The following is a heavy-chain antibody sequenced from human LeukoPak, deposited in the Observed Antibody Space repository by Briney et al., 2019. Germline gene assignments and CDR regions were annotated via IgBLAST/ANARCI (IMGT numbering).Heavy chain of an antibody. Sequence: GGSLRLSCAASGFTFSDYYMSWIRQAPGKGLEWVSYTTSSSSYTNYADSLKGRFTISRDNAKNSLYLQINSLRAEDTAVYYCAVSSSGPYNWFDPWGQGTLVTVSS. CDR3: AVSSSGPYNWFDP. CDR2: TTSSSSYT. CDR1: GFTFSDYY. D-gene: IGHD6-13*01. J-gene: IGHJ5*02. V-gene: IGHV3-11*06.